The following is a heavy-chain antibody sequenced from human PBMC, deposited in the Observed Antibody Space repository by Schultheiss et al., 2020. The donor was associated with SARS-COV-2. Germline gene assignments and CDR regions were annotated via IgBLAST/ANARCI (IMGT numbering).Heavy chain of an antibody. V-gene: IGHV4-61*02. D-gene: IGHD6-13*01. Sequence: SETLSLTCTVSGGSISSGSYYWSWIRQPAGKGLEWIGRIYTSGSTNYNPSHKSRVTMSVDTSKNQFSLKLSSVTAADTAVYYCAGDPTAGRHLHSHYYYGMDVWGQGTTVTVSS. CDR2: IYTSGST. J-gene: IGHJ6*02. CDR3: AGDPTAGRHLHSHYYYGMDV. CDR1: GGSISSGSYY.